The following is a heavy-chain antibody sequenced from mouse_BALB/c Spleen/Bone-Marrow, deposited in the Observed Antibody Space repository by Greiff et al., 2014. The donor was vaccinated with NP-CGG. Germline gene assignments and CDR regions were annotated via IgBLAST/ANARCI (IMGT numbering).Heavy chain of an antibody. D-gene: IGHD2-1*01. V-gene: IGHV1S29*02. Sequence: EVQGVESGPELVKPGASVKISCKASGYTFTDYNMHWVKQSHGKSLNWIGYIYPYNGGTGYNQKFKSKATLTVDNSSSTAYMELRSLTSEDSAVYYCARGRAYGNYVWFAYWGQGTLVTVSA. CDR2: IYPYNGGT. CDR3: ARGRAYGNYVWFAY. J-gene: IGHJ3*01. CDR1: GYTFTDYN.